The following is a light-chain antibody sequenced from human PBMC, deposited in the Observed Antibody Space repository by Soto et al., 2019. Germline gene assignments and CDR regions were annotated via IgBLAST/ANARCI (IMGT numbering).Light chain of an antibody. V-gene: IGKV3-11*01. CDR1: QSVSNY. Sequence: EIVLTQSPATLSLSPGERATLSCRAIQSVSNYLAWYQQTPCQAPRLLNYDASNMSTGIPARSSGIRSRSDCTLTISSLEPEDFAVHSYQQRSNWPPYTFGQGTKLEIK. CDR2: DAS. J-gene: IGKJ2*01. CDR3: QQRSNWPPYT.